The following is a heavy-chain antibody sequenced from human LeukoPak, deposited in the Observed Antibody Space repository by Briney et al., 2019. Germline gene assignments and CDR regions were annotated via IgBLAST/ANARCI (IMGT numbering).Heavy chain of an antibody. J-gene: IGHJ4*02. CDR3: ARGRDGSQSPIDD. CDR1: GFTFSSYN. CDR2: ISSSSSYI. V-gene: IGHV3-21*01. Sequence: PGGPLRLSCAASGFTFSSYNINWVRQAPGKGLEWVSSISSSSSYIYYADSVKGRFTISRDNAKNSLYLQMNSLRAEDTAVYYCARGRDGSQSPIDDWGQGTLVTVSS. D-gene: IGHD5-24*01.